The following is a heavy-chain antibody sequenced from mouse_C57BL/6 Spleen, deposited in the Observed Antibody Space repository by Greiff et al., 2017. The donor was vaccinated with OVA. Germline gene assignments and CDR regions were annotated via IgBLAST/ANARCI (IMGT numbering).Heavy chain of an antibody. J-gene: IGHJ1*03. CDR2: INPSNGGT. CDR3: ARDYYYGSHWYFDV. Sequence: QVQLQQPGTELVKPGASVKLSCKASGYTFTSYWMHWVKQRPGQGLEWIGNINPSNGGTNYNEKFKSKATLSVDKSSSTAYMQLSSLTSEDSAVYYCARDYYYGSHWYFDVWGTGTTVTVSS. V-gene: IGHV1-53*01. D-gene: IGHD1-1*01. CDR1: GYTFTSYW.